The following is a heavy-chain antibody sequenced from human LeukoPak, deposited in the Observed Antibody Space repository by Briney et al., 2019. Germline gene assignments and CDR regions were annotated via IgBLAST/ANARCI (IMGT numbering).Heavy chain of an antibody. CDR1: GGSISSYY. Sequence: SETLSLTCTVSGGSISSYYWSWIRQPPGKGLEWIGYIYYSGSTNYNPSLKSRVTISVDTSKNQFSLKLSSVTAADTAVYYCARHESRPDGAFDIWGQGTMVTVSS. J-gene: IGHJ3*02. V-gene: IGHV4-59*08. CDR2: IYYSGST. CDR3: ARHESRPDGAFDI. D-gene: IGHD5-24*01.